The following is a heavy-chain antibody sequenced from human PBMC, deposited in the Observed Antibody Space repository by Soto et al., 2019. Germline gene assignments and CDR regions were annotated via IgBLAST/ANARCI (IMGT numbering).Heavy chain of an antibody. D-gene: IGHD6-6*01. CDR2: IIPILGIA. Sequence: SVKVSCKASGGTFSSYTISWVRRAPGQGLEWMGRIIPILGIANYAQKFQGRVTITADKSTSTAYMELSSLRSEDTAVYYCARDQGRGASYSSSSSVHDWGQGALVTVSS. V-gene: IGHV1-69*04. CDR1: GGTFSSYT. CDR3: ARDQGRGASYSSSSSVHD. J-gene: IGHJ4*02.